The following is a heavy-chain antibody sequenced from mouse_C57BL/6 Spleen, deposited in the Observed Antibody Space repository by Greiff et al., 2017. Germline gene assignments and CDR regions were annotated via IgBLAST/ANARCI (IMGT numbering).Heavy chain of an antibody. J-gene: IGHJ1*03. D-gene: IGHD1-1*01. V-gene: IGHV1-15*01. Sequence: VQLLQSGAELVRPGASVTLSCKASGYTFTDYEMHWVKQTPVHGLEWIGAIDPETGGTAYNQKFKGKVILTADKSYSTAYLEIRSLTSEDAAVYYCTSYYGSPYWYFDVWGTGTTVTVSS. CDR2: IDPETGGT. CDR1: GYTFTDYE. CDR3: TSYYGSPYWYFDV.